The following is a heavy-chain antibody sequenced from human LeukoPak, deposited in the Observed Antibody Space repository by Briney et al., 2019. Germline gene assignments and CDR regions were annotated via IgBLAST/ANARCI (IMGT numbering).Heavy chain of an antibody. V-gene: IGHV1-2*02. Sequence: ASVKVSSKPSGYTFTSYGISWVRQAPGQGLEWMRWIYPKRGGTYYAQKFQGRVTLTRDTSFSGVYMELSSLTSDDTAVYYCVRENWYYDYWGQGTLVTVSS. CDR1: GYTFTSYG. J-gene: IGHJ4*02. CDR3: VRENWYYDY. CDR2: IYPKRGGT. D-gene: IGHD3-10*01.